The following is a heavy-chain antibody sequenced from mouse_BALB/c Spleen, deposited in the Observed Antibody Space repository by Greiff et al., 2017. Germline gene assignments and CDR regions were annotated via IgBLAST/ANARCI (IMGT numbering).Heavy chain of an antibody. J-gene: IGHJ2*01. CDR3: NAPDAGDY. CDR1: GFNIKDYY. CDR2: IDPENGDT. Sequence: VQLQQSGAELVRSGASVKLSCTASGFNIKDYYMHWVKQRPEQGLEWIGWIDPENGDTEYAPKFQGKATMTADTSSNTAYLQLSSLTSEDTAVYYCNAPDAGDYWGQGTTLTVSS. V-gene: IGHV14-4*02. D-gene: IGHD4-1*01.